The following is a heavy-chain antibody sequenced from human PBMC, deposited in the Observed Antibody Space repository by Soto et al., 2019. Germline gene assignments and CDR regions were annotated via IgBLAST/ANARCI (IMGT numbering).Heavy chain of an antibody. CDR3: ARTGYSSSWYFDY. CDR1: GGSISSYY. Sequence: SFTCTVSGGSISSYYWSWIRQPPGKGLEWIGYIYYSGSTNYNPSLKSRVTISVDTSKNQFSLKLSSVTAADTAVYYCARTGYSSSWYFDYWGQGTLVTVS. J-gene: IGHJ4*02. D-gene: IGHD6-13*01. V-gene: IGHV4-59*01. CDR2: IYYSGST.